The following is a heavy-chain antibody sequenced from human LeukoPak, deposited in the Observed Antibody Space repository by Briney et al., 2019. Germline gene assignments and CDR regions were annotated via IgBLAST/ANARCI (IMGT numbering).Heavy chain of an antibody. Sequence: PSGTLSLTCAVYGGSFSGYYWSWIRQPPGKGLEWIGEINHSGSTNYNPSLKSRVTISVDTSKNQFSLNLSSVTAADTAVYYCARQEIGLRSFDPWGQGTLVTVSS. D-gene: IGHD3/OR15-3a*01. J-gene: IGHJ5*02. V-gene: IGHV4-34*01. CDR3: ARQEIGLRSFDP. CDR1: GGSFSGYY. CDR2: INHSGST.